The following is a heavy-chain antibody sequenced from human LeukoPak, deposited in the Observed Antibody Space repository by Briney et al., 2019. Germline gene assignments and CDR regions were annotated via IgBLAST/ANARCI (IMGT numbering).Heavy chain of an antibody. V-gene: IGHV3-66*01. CDR1: GFTVRNTY. D-gene: IGHD4-17*01. Sequence: PGRSLRLSCAASGFTVRNTYMNWVRQAPGKGLEWGSGIYSGGGTYYADSVKGRFTLYRDNSKNTLYLQMNSLRAEDTAVYYCVRDDRRYGDYGYFDYWGQGPLVTVPS. CDR3: VRDDRRYGDYGYFDY. J-gene: IGHJ4*02. CDR2: IYSGGGT.